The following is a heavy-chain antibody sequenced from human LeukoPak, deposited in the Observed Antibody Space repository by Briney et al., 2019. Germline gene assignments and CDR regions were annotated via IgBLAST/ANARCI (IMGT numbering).Heavy chain of an antibody. CDR3: ARAKGPRAAAVTPRRSVFDY. CDR1: GYTFTSYG. Sequence: ASVKVSCKASGYTFTSYGISRVRQAPGQGLEWMGCISAYNGNTNYAQKLQGRVTMTTDTSTSTAYMELRSLRSDDTAVYYCARAKGPRAAAVTPRRSVFDYWGQGTLVTVSS. D-gene: IGHD6-13*01. V-gene: IGHV1-18*01. CDR2: ISAYNGNT. J-gene: IGHJ4*02.